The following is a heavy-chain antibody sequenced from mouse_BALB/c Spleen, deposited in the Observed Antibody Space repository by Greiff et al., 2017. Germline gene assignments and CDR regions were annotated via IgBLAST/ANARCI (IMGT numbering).Heavy chain of an antibody. CDR1: GYSFTGYY. CDR2: ISCYNGAT. Sequence: LVKTGASVKISCKASGYSFTGYYMHWVKQSHGKSLEWIGYISCYNGATSYNQKFKGKATFTVDTSSSTAYMQFNSLTSEDSAVYYCARGGIYYYGSATAYFDVWGAGTTVTVSS. CDR3: ARGGIYYYGSATAYFDV. J-gene: IGHJ1*01. D-gene: IGHD1-1*01. V-gene: IGHV1S34*01.